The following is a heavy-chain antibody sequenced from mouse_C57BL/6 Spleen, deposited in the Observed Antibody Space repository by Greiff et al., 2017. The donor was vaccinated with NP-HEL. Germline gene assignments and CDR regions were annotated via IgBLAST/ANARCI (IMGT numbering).Heavy chain of an antibody. V-gene: IGHV1-7*01. Sequence: QVQLKESGAELAKPGASVKLSCKASGYTFTSYWMHWVKQRPGQGLEWIGYINPSSGYTKYNQKFKDKATLTADNSSSTAYMQLSSLTYEVSAVYYCAREPPAKTAQATFYAMDYWGQGTSVTVSS. J-gene: IGHJ4*01. CDR1: GYTFTSYW. CDR2: INPSSGYT. D-gene: IGHD3-2*02. CDR3: AREPPAKTAQATFYAMDY.